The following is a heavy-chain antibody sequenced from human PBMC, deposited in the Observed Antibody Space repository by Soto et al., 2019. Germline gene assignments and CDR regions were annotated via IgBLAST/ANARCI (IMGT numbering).Heavy chain of an antibody. CDR2: IDPSDSYT. CDR1: GYSFTSYW. D-gene: IGHD4-17*01. CDR3: ARGAYGDYEVAFDI. Sequence: PGEALTISCKGSGYSFTSYWMSWERQMPGKGLEWMGRIDPSDSYTNYSPSFQGHVTISADKSISTAYLQWSSLKASDTAMYYCARGAYGDYEVAFDIWGQGTMVTVSS. V-gene: IGHV5-10-1*01. J-gene: IGHJ3*02.